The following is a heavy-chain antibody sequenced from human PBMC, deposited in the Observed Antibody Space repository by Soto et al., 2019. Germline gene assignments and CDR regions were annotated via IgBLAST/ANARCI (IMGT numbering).Heavy chain of an antibody. V-gene: IGHV1-2*02. J-gene: IGHJ4*02. CDR2: INPNSGGK. Sequence: AAVKCSFKASGYTFSGYYMHWVRQAPGNGLDCMGWINPNSGGKNYAQKFQGRVTMTRDTSIRTAYMELRRLRYDDTGVYYCARDRYYHSSGYPDSGGQVTRVTVSS. D-gene: IGHD3-22*01. CDR1: GYTFSGYY. CDR3: ARDRYYHSSGYPDS.